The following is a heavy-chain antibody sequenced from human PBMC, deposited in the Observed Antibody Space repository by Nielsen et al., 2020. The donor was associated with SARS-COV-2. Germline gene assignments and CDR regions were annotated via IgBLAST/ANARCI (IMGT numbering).Heavy chain of an antibody. CDR1: GFTFSSYS. Sequence: GESLKISCAASGFTFSSYSMNWVRQAPGKGLEWVSSISSSSSYIYYADSVKGRFTISRDNAKNSLYLQMNSLRAEDTAVYYCARDLVSSSWYGGDFDYWGQGTLVTVSS. V-gene: IGHV3-21*01. J-gene: IGHJ4*02. CDR3: ARDLVSSSWYGGDFDY. CDR2: ISSSSSYI. D-gene: IGHD6-13*01.